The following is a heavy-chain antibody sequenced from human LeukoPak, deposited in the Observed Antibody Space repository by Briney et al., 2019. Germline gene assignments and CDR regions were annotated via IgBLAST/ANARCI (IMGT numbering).Heavy chain of an antibody. D-gene: IGHD6-13*01. CDR1: GYTFTNYI. CDR3: AREGHDSISWYWDY. V-gene: IGHV1-3*01. CDR2: INAGNGDT. J-gene: IGHJ4*02. Sequence: ASVKVSCKASGYTFTNYIIHLVRQAPGQRLEWMGWINAGNGDTEYSQKFQGRVTSTRDTSASTAYMELSSLRSEDTAVYYCAREGHDSISWYWDYWGQGTLVTVSS.